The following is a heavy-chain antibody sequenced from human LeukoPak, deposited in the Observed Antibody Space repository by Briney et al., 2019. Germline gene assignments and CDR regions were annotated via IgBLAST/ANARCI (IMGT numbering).Heavy chain of an antibody. D-gene: IGHD1-26*01. Sequence: PSETLSLTCTVSGGSIGPYDWAWIRQSPGKGLEWIGYIDKTGRTYYNPSLNGRVTISEDTSRKFFSLWLKFVTAADTALYYCASGPWELDYWGQGALVTVSS. V-gene: IGHV4-59*08. CDR2: IDKTGRT. CDR1: GGSIGPYD. CDR3: ASGPWELDY. J-gene: IGHJ4*02.